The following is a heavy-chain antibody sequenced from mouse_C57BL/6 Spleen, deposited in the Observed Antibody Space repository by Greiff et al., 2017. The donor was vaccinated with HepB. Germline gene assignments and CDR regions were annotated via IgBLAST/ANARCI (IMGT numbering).Heavy chain of an antibody. J-gene: IGHJ1*03. CDR2: INPSTGGT. D-gene: IGHD2-3*01. V-gene: IGHV1-42*01. CDR1: GYSFTGYY. CDR3: ARRWFGWYFDV. Sequence: VQLQQSGPELVKPGASVKISCKASGYSFTGYYMNWVKQSPEKSLEWIGEINPSTGGTTYNQKFKAKATLTVDKSSSTAYMQLKSLTAEDSAVYYCARRWFGWYFDVWGTGTTVTVSS.